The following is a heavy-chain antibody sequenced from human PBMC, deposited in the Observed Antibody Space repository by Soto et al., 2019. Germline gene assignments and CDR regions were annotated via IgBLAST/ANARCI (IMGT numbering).Heavy chain of an antibody. CDR1: SGSISSSNW. CDR2: IYHSGST. V-gene: IGHV4-4*02. CDR3: ARTNPEGFYYYYMDV. J-gene: IGHJ6*03. Sequence: SETLSLTCAVSSGSISSSNWWSWVRQPPGKGLEWNGEIYHSGSTNYNPSFKSRVTISVDKSKNQFYLKLSSVTAAYTAVYYCARTNPEGFYYYYMDVWGKGTTVTVSS.